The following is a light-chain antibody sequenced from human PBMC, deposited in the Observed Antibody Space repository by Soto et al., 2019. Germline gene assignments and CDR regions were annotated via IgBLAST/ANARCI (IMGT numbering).Light chain of an antibody. V-gene: IGKV3-20*01. J-gene: IGKJ1*01. Sequence: EIVMTQSPATLSLSPGERATLSCRASLSVSSDLAWYRQKPGQAPRLLIYRAFTRATGIPDRFSGSGSGTDFTLTISRLEPEDFAVYYCQQYGGSPRTFGQGTKVEVK. CDR2: RAF. CDR3: QQYGGSPRT. CDR1: LSVSSD.